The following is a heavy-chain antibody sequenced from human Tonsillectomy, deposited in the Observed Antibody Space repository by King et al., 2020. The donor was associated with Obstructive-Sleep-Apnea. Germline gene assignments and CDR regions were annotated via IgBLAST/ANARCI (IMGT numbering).Heavy chain of an antibody. CDR3: GRHLRVRGVPRDRYFDY. Sequence: AQLVQSGAEVKKPGESLKISCQGSGYSFTNFWIGWVRQMPGKGLEWMGTIYPVDSVTNSSPSFQGQVTISGDKSIDTAYLHWSSLKASDTAMYYCGRHLRVRGVPRDRYFDYWGQGALVTVSS. CDR2: IYPVDSVT. D-gene: IGHD3-10*01. J-gene: IGHJ4*02. V-gene: IGHV5-51*01. CDR1: GYSFTNFW.